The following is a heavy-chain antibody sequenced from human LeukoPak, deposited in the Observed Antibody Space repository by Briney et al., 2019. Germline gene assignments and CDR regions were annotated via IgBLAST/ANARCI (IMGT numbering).Heavy chain of an antibody. CDR2: IYYSGST. CDR3: ARDGPAGAPSDAFDI. CDR1: GGSISSYY. V-gene: IGHV4-59*12. J-gene: IGHJ3*02. Sequence: SETLSLTCTVSGGSISSYYWSWIRQPPGKGLEWIGYIYYSGSTNYNPSLKSRVTISVDTSKNQFSLKLSSVTAADTAVYYCARDGPAGAPSDAFDIWGQGTMVTVSS. D-gene: IGHD3-10*01.